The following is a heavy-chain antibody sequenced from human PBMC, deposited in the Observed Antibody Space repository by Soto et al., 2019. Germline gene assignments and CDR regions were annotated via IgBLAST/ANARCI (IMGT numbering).Heavy chain of an antibody. CDR1: GFTFSSFG. V-gene: IGHV3-23*01. CDR3: SKNPGYYYDSTGYHFDY. CDR2: IGGSSGNA. J-gene: IGHJ4*02. D-gene: IGHD3-22*01. Sequence: GGSLRLSCAASGFTFSSFGVYWVRQAPGKGLEWVSGIGGSSGNAYYADSVKGRFTISRDNSKNTLYLQMNSLRAEDTAVYYCSKNPGYYYDSTGYHFDYWGQGTLVTVSS.